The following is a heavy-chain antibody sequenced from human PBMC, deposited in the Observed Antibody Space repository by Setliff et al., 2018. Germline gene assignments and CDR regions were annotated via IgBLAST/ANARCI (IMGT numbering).Heavy chain of an antibody. V-gene: IGHV4-39*01. CDR1: GGSISSGSDY. J-gene: IGHJ5*02. CDR2: IHYSGST. Sequence: SETLSLTCTVSGGSISSGSDYWGWIRQPPGKGLEWIGSIHYSGSTYYNPSLESRVTISVDTSKNQFSLKMTSVTAADTAVYYCARHGLHCTNGIYQPPFDPWGQGTLVTVSS. D-gene: IGHD2-8*01. CDR3: ARHGLHCTNGIYQPPFDP.